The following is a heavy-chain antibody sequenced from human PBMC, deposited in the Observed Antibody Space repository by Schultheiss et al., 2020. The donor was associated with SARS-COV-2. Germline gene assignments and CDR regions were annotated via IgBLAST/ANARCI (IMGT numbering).Heavy chain of an antibody. D-gene: IGHD5-18*01. J-gene: IGHJ4*02. CDR2: INSDGSST. Sequence: GGSLRLSCAASGFTFSSYGMHWVRQAPGRGLEWVSRINSDGSSTSYADSVKGRFTISRDNAKNTLYLQMNSLRADDAAVYYCARERAMGLDYWGQGTLVTVSS. CDR3: ARERAMGLDY. V-gene: IGHV3-74*01. CDR1: GFTFSSYG.